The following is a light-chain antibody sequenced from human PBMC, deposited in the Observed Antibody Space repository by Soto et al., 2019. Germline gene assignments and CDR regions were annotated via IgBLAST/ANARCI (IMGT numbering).Light chain of an antibody. Sequence: EIVFTQSPATLSLSPXGKATLYCXXXQSIGYYLAWYQEKPGQAPRLLIYDASIRATGIPARFSGSWSGTDFTLTINGLEPEDSAVYYCQQRGNWPPTWTFGQGTKVDIK. CDR1: QSIGYY. CDR3: QQRGNWPPTWT. V-gene: IGKV3-11*01. J-gene: IGKJ1*01. CDR2: DAS.